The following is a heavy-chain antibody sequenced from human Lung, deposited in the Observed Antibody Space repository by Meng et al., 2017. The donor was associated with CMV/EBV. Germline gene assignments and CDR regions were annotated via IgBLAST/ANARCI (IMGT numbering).Heavy chain of an antibody. V-gene: IGHV1-18*01. D-gene: IGHD3-9*01. J-gene: IGHJ4*02. CDR2: FVNYVDT. CDR3: ARVWNYDILTGYYTHYFDY. CDR1: GYTFGSYG. Sequence: QVHLRQLGPEGKKPGAPVRVSCKASGYTFGSYGICWVRQAPGQGLEWMGWFVNYVDTYPAPKFQGRVTMTTDTHTNTAFMELRSLTSDDTAVYYCARVWNYDILTGYYTHYFDYWGQGTLVTVSS.